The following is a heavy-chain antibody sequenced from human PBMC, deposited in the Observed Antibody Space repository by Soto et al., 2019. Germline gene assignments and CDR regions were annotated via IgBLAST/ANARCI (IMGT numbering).Heavy chain of an antibody. CDR1: GGSISSYY. CDR3: AREVRGFDY. V-gene: IGHV4-59*01. J-gene: IGHJ4*02. CDR2: IYYSGST. Sequence: SETMSLTCTVSGGSISSYYWSWIRQPPGKGLEWIGYIYYSGSTNYNPSLKSRVTISVDTSKNQFSLKLSSVTAADTAVYYCAREVRGFDYWGQGTLVTVSS.